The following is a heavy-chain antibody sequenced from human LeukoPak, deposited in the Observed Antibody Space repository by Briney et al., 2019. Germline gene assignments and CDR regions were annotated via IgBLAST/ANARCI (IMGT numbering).Heavy chain of an antibody. J-gene: IGHJ4*02. CDR3: ARRGSSVYYYFDY. CDR2: IYPGDSDT. D-gene: IGHD5/OR15-5a*01. V-gene: IGHV5-51*01. CDR1: GDIFTNYW. Sequence: GESLKISCQGSGDIFTNYWIGWVRQMPGKGLEWMGIIYPGDSDTRYSPSFQGQVTISADKSISTAYLQWSSLKASDTAMYYCARRGSSVYYYFDYWGQGTLVTVSS.